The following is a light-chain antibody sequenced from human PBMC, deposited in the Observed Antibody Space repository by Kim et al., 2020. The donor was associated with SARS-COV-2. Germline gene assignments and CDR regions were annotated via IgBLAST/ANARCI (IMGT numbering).Light chain of an antibody. CDR2: RNN. J-gene: IGLJ3*02. V-gene: IGLV1-47*01. Sequence: TPGQRLTISCSGSSSNLGSNYVYCYQQLPGTAPKLLIYRNNQRPSGVPDRFSGSKSGTSASLAISGLRSEDEADYYCAAWDDSFWVFGGGTQLTVL. CDR1: SSNLGSNY. CDR3: AAWDDSFWV.